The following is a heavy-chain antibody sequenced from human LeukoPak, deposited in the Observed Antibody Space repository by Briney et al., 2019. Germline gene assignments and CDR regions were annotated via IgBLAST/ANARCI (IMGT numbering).Heavy chain of an antibody. V-gene: IGHV3-23*01. CDR2: ISGSGGST. D-gene: IGHD3-9*01. J-gene: IGHJ3*02. Sequence: GGSLRLSCAASGFTFSSYAMSWVRQAPGKGLEWVSAISGSGGSTYYADSVKGRFTISRDNSKNTLYLQMNSLRAEDTAVYYCAKDRPPYYDILTGYYKSNAFDIWGQGTMVTVSS. CDR1: GFTFSSYA. CDR3: AKDRPPYYDILTGYYKSNAFDI.